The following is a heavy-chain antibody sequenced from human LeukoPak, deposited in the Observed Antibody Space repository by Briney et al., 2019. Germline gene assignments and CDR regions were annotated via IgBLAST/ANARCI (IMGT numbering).Heavy chain of an antibody. Sequence: GGSLRLSCAASGFTFSDYYMSWIRQAPGKGLEWVAVILYDGSKEYYPDSVKGRFTISRDNSKDTLYLQMNSLRVEDTAVYYCAKEQSSGWYRVADHWGQGTLVTVSS. V-gene: IGHV3-30*18. CDR1: GFTFSDYY. J-gene: IGHJ4*02. D-gene: IGHD6-19*01. CDR2: ILYDGSKE. CDR3: AKEQSSGWYRVADH.